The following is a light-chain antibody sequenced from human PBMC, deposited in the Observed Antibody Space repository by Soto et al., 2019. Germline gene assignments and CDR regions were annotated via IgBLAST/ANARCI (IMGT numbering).Light chain of an antibody. J-gene: IGKJ2*01. CDR1: QSIINW. CDR3: QQYNGYSNT. Sequence: DIPMTQSPSTLSASVGDRVTITCRASQSIINWLAWYQQKPGKAPQLLIYDASKLESGVPSRFSGSGSGTEFTLTSSSLLPDDFATYYCQQYNGYSNTFGQGTKLEIK. CDR2: DAS. V-gene: IGKV1-5*01.